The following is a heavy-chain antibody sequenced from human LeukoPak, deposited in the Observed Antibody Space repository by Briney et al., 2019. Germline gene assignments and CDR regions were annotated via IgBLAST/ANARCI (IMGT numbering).Heavy chain of an antibody. CDR1: GYTFTSYG. CDR3: ARDQGTGGSYSLDY. V-gene: IGHV1-18*01. D-gene: IGHD1-26*01. CDR2: SSAYNGNT. J-gene: IGHJ4*02. Sequence: GASVNVSCKASGYTFTSYGISWVRQAPGQGLEWMGWSSAYNGNTNFAHRLQGRVTMTTDTSTSTAYMELRSLRSDDTAAYYCARDQGTGGSYSLDYWGQGTLVTVSS.